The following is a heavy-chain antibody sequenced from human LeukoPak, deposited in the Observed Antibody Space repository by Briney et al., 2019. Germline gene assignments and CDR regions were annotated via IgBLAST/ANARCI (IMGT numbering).Heavy chain of an antibody. D-gene: IGHD3-9*01. V-gene: IGHV3-30*18. Sequence: GGSLRLSCAASKFTFSNYGMHWVRQAPGKGLEWVAVISSDGSNKYYADSVKGRFTISRDNSKNTLYLQMNSLRAEDTAVYYCAKCPSGVLRYFAPIDYWGQGALVTVSS. J-gene: IGHJ4*02. CDR2: ISSDGSNK. CDR3: AKCPSGVLRYFAPIDY. CDR1: KFTFSNYG.